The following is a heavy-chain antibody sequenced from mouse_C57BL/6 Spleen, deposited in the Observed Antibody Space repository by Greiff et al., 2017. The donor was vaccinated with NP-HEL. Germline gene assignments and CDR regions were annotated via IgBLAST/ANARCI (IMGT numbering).Heavy chain of an antibody. J-gene: IGHJ1*03. CDR2: IRNKANGYTT. Sequence: EVHLVESGGGLVQPGGSLSLSCAASGFTFTDYYMSWVRQPPGKGLEWLGFIRNKANGYTTEYSASVKGRFTISRDNSESILYLQMNALRAEDSATYYCARFYEGYFDVWGTGTTVTVSS. CDR3: ARFYEGYFDV. CDR1: GFTFTDYY. D-gene: IGHD1-1*01. V-gene: IGHV7-3*01.